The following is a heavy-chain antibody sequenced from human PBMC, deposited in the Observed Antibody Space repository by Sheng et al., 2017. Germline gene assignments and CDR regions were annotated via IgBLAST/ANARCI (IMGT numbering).Heavy chain of an antibody. V-gene: IGHV3-74*01. CDR2: INSDGSST. CDR1: GFTFSSYW. CDR3: ARVPDESYYYDILTGYILDVNYFDY. J-gene: IGHJ4*02. D-gene: IGHD3-9*01. Sequence: EVQLVESGGGLVQPGGSLRLSCAASGFTFSSYWMHWVRQAPGKGLVWVSRINSDGSSTSYADSVKGRFTISRDNAKNTLYLQMNSLRAEDTAVYYCARVPDESYYYDILTGYILDVNYFDYWGQGTLVTVSS.